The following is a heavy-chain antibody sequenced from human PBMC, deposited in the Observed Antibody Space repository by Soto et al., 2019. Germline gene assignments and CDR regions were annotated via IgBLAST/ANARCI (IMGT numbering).Heavy chain of an antibody. V-gene: IGHV4-34*01. CDR3: ARGECSSNYCFTRWALDI. CDR2: IHHSGRT. CDR1: GASFSGYY. D-gene: IGHD2-2*01. Sequence: ETLSLTGAVYGASFSGYYWTWIRQTPGKGLEWIGEIHHSGRTNYNPSLKSRVSISADTSKTQFSLNLTSVTAADTAVYYCARGECSSNYCFTRWALDIWGQGTVVTVSS. J-gene: IGHJ3*02.